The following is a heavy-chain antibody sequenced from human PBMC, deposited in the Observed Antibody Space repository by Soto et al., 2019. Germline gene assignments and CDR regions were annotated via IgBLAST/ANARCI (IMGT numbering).Heavy chain of an antibody. Sequence: GSLRLYCAASGFTFSSYGMHWVRQAPGKGLEWVAVISYDGSNKYYADSVKGRFTISRDNSKNTLYLQMNSLRAEDTAVYYCAKDNPVSTSDYWGQGTLVTVSS. D-gene: IGHD3-16*01. CDR1: GFTFSSYG. CDR3: AKDNPVSTSDY. J-gene: IGHJ4*02. CDR2: ISYDGSNK. V-gene: IGHV3-30*18.